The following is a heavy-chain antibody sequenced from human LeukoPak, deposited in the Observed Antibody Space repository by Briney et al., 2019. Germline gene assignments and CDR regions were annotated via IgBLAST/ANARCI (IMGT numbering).Heavy chain of an antibody. CDR1: GYSISSGYY. CDR3: AREMATIGGVDY. V-gene: IGHV4-38-2*02. D-gene: IGHD5-24*01. J-gene: IGHJ4*02. Sequence: SETLSLTCTVSGYSISSGYYWGWIRQPPGKGLEWIGSIYHSGSTYYNPSLKSRVTISVDTSKNQFSLKLSSVTAADTAVYYCAREMATIGGVDYWGQGTLVTVSS. CDR2: IYHSGST.